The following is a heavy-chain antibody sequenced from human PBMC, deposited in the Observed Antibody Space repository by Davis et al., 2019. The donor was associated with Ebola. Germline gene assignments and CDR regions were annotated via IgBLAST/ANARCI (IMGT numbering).Heavy chain of an antibody. CDR1: GGSFSGYY. Sequence: MPSETLSLTCAVYGGSFSGYYWSWIRQPPGKGLEWIGEINHSGSTNYNPSLKSRVTISVDTSKNQFSLKLSSVTAADTAVYYCARGLIVIAARPKSGYGWFDPWGQGTLVTVSS. CDR2: INHSGST. D-gene: IGHD6-6*01. V-gene: IGHV4-34*01. J-gene: IGHJ5*02. CDR3: ARGLIVIAARPKSGYGWFDP.